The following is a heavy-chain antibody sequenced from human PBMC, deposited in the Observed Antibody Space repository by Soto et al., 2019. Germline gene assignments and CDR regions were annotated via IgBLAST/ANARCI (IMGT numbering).Heavy chain of an antibody. CDR1: GGTFRNYG. D-gene: IGHD2-15*01. J-gene: IGHJ6*02. V-gene: IGHV1-69*13. Sequence: SVKVSCKASGGTFRNYGIGWVRQAPGQGLEWMGGIIPVFGTTNYAQKFQGRVTITADESTSTAYIEVSSLRSEDTAMFYCGRXCSGGSCHTLDYYGMDVWGQGTTVTVSS. CDR3: GRXCSGGSCHTLDYYGMDV. CDR2: IIPVFGTT.